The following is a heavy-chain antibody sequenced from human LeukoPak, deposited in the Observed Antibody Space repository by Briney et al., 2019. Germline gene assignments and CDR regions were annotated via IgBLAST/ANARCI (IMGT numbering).Heavy chain of an antibody. CDR3: SRDRGYCSGGSCYEFDH. J-gene: IGHJ4*02. D-gene: IGHD2-15*01. CDR1: GFSFSSYA. V-gene: IGHV3-30-3*01. Sequence: GGSLRLSCAASGFSFSSYAMHWVRQAPGKGLEWVAVISYDASNKYYADSVKGRFTISRDNSKNTLYLQVNSLRGDDTAVYFCSRDRGYCSGGSCYEFDHWGQGTLVTVSS. CDR2: ISYDASNK.